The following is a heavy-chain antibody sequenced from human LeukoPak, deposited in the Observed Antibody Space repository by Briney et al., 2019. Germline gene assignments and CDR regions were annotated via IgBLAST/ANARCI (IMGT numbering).Heavy chain of an antibody. CDR1: GFTFSSYA. D-gene: IGHD3-10*01. Sequence: PGGSLRLSCAASGFTFSSYAMSWVRQAPGKGLEWVSAISGSGGSTYYADSVKGRFTISRDNSKNTLYLQMNSLRAEDTAVYYCANLGWFGESELFQHWGQGTLVTVSS. V-gene: IGHV3-23*01. CDR3: ANLGWFGESELFQH. J-gene: IGHJ1*01. CDR2: ISGSGGST.